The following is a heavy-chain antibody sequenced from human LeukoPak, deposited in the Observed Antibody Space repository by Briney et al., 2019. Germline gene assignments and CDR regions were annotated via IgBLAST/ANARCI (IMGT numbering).Heavy chain of an antibody. V-gene: IGHV3-7*01. D-gene: IGHD6-13*01. CDR1: GFTFNSYW. Sequence: PGGSLRLSCAPSGFTFNSYWMNWVRQAPGKGLKWVASLSLDGSEKYYVGSVKGRFTISRDNAQKSLYLRMNSLRAEDTAVYYCARDSEKSSSFAFDIWGQGTMVTVSS. J-gene: IGHJ3*02. CDR3: ARDSEKSSSFAFDI. CDR2: LSLDGSEK.